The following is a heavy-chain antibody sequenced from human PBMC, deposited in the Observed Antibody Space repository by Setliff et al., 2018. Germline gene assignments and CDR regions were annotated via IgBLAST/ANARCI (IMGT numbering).Heavy chain of an antibody. D-gene: IGHD1-1*01. Sequence: PGGSLRLSCVASGFAFSSYSMYWVRQAPGTRLEWVAVISFDGRYKYYVDSGKGRFTISRVNSKNTLFLHMTSLRPEDTAVYYCAKDPRGGGGSDINWYTYYFDSWGRGTLVTVSS. V-gene: IGHV3-30*04. J-gene: IGHJ4*02. CDR1: GFAFSSYS. CDR2: ISFDGRYK. CDR3: AKDPRGGGGSDINWYTYYFDS.